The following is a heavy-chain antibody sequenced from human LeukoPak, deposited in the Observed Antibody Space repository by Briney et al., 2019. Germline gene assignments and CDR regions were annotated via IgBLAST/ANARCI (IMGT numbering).Heavy chain of an antibody. CDR3: ARHARITMIVVVFDY. CDR2: IYYSGST. V-gene: IGHV4-39*01. D-gene: IGHD3-22*01. J-gene: IGHJ4*02. Sequence: SETLSLTCTVSGGSISSSSYYWGWIRQPPGKGLEWIGSIYYSGSTYYNPSLKSRVTISVDTSKNRFSLKLSSVTAADTAVYYCARHARITMIVVVFDYWGQGTLVTVSS. CDR1: GGSISSSSYY.